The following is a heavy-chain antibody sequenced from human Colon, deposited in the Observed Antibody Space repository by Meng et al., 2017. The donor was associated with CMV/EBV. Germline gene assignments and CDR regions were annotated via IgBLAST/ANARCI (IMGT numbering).Heavy chain of an antibody. J-gene: IGHJ6*02. V-gene: IGHV3-23*01. Sequence: GESLKISCAASGFIFGDYAMTWVRQAPGKGLEWVAAIIGSGVYTYYADSVKGRFTISRDNSRNTTYLEMSRLRAEDTALYYCARAQGEWLFSYYYYYGMDVWGQGTTVTVSS. D-gene: IGHD3-3*01. CDR3: ARAQGEWLFSYYYYYGMDV. CDR1: GFIFGDYA. CDR2: IIGSGVYT.